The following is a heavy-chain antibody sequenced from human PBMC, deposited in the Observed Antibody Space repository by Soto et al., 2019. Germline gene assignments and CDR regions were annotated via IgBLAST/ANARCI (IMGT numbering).Heavy chain of an antibody. CDR3: ASHSYGYFPHYYHGMDV. J-gene: IGHJ6*02. Sequence: QVQLVQSGAEVKKPGSSVKVSCKASGGTFSSYASSWVRQAPGQGLEWMGRIIPIFGTANYAQKFQGRVTITADXSXSXXYMELSSLRSEDTAVYYCASHSYGYFPHYYHGMDVWGQGTTVTVSS. V-gene: IGHV1-69*15. D-gene: IGHD5-18*01. CDR2: IIPIFGTA. CDR1: GGTFSSYA.